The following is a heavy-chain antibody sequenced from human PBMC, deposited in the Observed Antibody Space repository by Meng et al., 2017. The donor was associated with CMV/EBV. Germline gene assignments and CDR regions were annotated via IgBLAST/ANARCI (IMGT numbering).Heavy chain of an antibody. V-gene: IGHV4-39*07. CDR2: IYYSGST. CDR1: GGSISSSSYY. J-gene: IGHJ4*02. D-gene: IGHD6-19*01. Sequence: SETLSLTCTVSGGSISSSSYYWGWIRQPPGKGLAWIGSIYYSGSTYYNPSLNSRVTISVDTSKNQFSLKLSSVTAADTAVYYCARDNRIAVADIFDYWGQGTLVTVSS. CDR3: ARDNRIAVADIFDY.